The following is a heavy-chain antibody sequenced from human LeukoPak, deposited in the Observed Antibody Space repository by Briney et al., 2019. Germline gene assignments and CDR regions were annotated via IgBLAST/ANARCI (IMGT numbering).Heavy chain of an antibody. CDR2: INTDGTGK. CDR3: TRTSLGQGLDS. Sequence: GGSLRLSCAASGFTFSSYAMSWVRQAPGKGLEWVANINTDGTGKYYVDSVKGRFTVSRDNTKNSLYLEMASLKAEDTAVYYCTRTSLGQGLDSWGQGILVTVSS. CDR1: GFTFSSYA. J-gene: IGHJ4*02. V-gene: IGHV3-7*01.